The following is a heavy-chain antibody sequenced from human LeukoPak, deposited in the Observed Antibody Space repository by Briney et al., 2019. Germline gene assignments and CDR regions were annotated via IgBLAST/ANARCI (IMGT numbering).Heavy chain of an antibody. CDR1: GYTFTSYG. Sequence: ASVKVSCKASGYTFTSYGISWVRQATGQGLEWMGWMNPNSGNTGHAQKFQGRVTMTRNTSISTAYMELSSLRSEDTAVYYCARGGQYCSGGSCYLSSAGRGAFDIWGQGTMVTVSS. D-gene: IGHD2-15*01. J-gene: IGHJ3*02. CDR2: MNPNSGNT. V-gene: IGHV1-8*02. CDR3: ARGGQYCSGGSCYLSSAGRGAFDI.